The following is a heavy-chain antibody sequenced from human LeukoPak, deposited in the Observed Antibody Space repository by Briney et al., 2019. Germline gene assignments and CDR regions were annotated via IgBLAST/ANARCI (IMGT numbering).Heavy chain of an antibody. CDR3: VRDASTGVYGMDV. D-gene: IGHD2-8*02. CDR1: GYSFTYNH. V-gene: IGHV1-2*02. CDR2: INPHSGDT. J-gene: IGHJ6*02. Sequence: ASVKVSCKASGYSFTYNHIHWVRQAPGQGLEWMGWINPHSGDTNYTQKFQDRVTMIRDTSNRTVYMEATRLRSDDTAVYYCVRDASTGVYGMDVWGQGTTVSVSS.